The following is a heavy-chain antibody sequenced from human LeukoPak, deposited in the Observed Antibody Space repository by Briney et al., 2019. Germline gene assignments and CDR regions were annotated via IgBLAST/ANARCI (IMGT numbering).Heavy chain of an antibody. CDR3: AKGGTAVLVDDY. Sequence: PGGSLRLSCAGPGFTFSTYFMSWVRQAPGKGLEWVSTVSGSGANTYYADSVKGRFTISRDNSRNRVYLQMNSLRFEDTAVYYCAKGGTAVLVDDYWGQGTLVTVSS. V-gene: IGHV3-23*01. CDR1: GFTFSTYF. CDR2: VSGSGANT. J-gene: IGHJ4*02. D-gene: IGHD2-15*01.